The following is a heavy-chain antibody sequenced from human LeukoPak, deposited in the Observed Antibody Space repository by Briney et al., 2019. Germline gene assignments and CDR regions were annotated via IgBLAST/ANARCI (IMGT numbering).Heavy chain of an antibody. CDR1: GFAFSSYS. V-gene: IGHV3-21*01. D-gene: IGHD1-26*01. J-gene: IGHJ4*02. CDR3: ARGGTNFDY. Sequence: GGSPRLSCAASGFAFSSYSMNWVRQAPGKGLEWVSSISSSRSYTYYADSVRGRFTISRDNAKNSLYLQMNSLRAEDTAVYYCARGGTNFDYWGQGTLVTVSS. CDR2: ISSSRSYT.